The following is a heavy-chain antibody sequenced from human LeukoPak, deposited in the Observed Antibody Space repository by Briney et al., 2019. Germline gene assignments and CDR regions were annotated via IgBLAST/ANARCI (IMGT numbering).Heavy chain of an antibody. V-gene: IGHV4-39*01. Sequence: SETLSLTCTVSGGSISSSSYYWGWIRQPPGKGLEWIGSIYYSGSTYYNPSLKSRVAISVDTSKNQFSLKLSSVTAADTAVYYCARHPMEYYYGLGNQAGCFDYWGQGTLVTVSS. CDR1: GGSISSSSYY. CDR2: IYYSGST. J-gene: IGHJ4*02. D-gene: IGHD3-10*01. CDR3: ARHPMEYYYGLGNQAGCFDY.